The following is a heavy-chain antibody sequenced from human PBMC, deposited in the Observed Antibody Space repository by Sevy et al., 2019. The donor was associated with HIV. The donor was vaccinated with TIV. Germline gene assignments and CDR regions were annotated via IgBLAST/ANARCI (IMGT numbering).Heavy chain of an antibody. CDR1: GFTFSNAW. V-gene: IGHV3-15*01. D-gene: IGHD1-26*01. CDR2: IKSKTDGGTR. CDR3: TAGVGTSDFDY. Sequence: EGSLRLSCVASGFTFSNAWMSWVRQTPGKELEWVGRIKSKTDGGTRDFAAPVKGRFAIARDDSKNTLSLQMDSLKTEDTAVYYCTAGVGTSDFDYWGQGILVTVSS. J-gene: IGHJ4*02.